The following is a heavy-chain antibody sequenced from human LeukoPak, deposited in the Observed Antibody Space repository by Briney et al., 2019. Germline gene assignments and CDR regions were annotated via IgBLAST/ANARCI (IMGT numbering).Heavy chain of an antibody. V-gene: IGHV1-2*02. J-gene: IGHJ4*02. D-gene: IGHD3-22*01. Sequence: ASVKVSCKASGYTFTGYYMHWVRQAPGQGLEWMGWINPNSGGTNYAQKFQGRVTMTRDTSISTAYLQWSSLKASDTAMYYCASTANRKYDSIPYYFDYWGQGTLVTVSS. CDR3: ASTANRKYDSIPYYFDY. CDR1: GYTFTGYY. CDR2: INPNSGGT.